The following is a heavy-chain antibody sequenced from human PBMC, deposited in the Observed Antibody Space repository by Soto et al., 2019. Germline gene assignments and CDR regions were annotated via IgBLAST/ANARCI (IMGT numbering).Heavy chain of an antibody. CDR3: ARESPRYNWNYYGMDV. CDR1: GFTFSDYY. V-gene: IGHV3-11*01. Sequence: NPVGSLRLSCAASGFTFSDYYMSWIRQAPGKGLEWVSYISSSGSTIYYADSVKGRFTISRDNAKNSLYLQMNSLRAEDTAVYYCARESPRYNWNYYGMDVWGQGTTVTVSS. D-gene: IGHD1-20*01. J-gene: IGHJ6*02. CDR2: ISSSGSTI.